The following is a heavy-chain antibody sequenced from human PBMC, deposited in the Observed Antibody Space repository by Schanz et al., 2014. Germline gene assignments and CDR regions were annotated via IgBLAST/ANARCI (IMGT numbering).Heavy chain of an antibody. CDR1: GYIFINSG. D-gene: IGHD3-9*01. J-gene: IGHJ4*02. CDR3: ARDAADFYDILTEEDY. Sequence: QIQLVQSGPEVKKPGATVKVSCKASGYIFINSGISWVRQAPGQGLEWMGWMNPKTGNTDHAQKFQGRVSMTWDTSTSTAYLDLSRLRSEDTGVYYCARDAADFYDILTEEDYWGQGTLVTVSS. V-gene: IGHV1-8*02. CDR2: MNPKTGNT.